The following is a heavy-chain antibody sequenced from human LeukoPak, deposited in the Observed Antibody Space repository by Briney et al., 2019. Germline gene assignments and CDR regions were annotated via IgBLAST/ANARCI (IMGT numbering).Heavy chain of an antibody. CDR3: VVVAASRDY. D-gene: IGHD2-15*01. CDR2: ISSSGSTI. CDR1: GFTLSTFW. Sequence: GGSLRLSCAASGFTLSTFWMTWVRQAPGKGLEWVSYISSSGSTIYYADSVKGRFTISRDNAKNSLYLQMNSLRAEDTAVYYVVVVAASRDYWGQGTLVTVSS. J-gene: IGHJ4*02. V-gene: IGHV3-48*04.